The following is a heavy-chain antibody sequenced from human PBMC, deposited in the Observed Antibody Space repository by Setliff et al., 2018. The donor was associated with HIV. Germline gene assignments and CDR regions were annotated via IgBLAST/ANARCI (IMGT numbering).Heavy chain of an antibody. D-gene: IGHD6-19*01. CDR1: GYTFTSYG. Sequence: ASVKVSCKASGYTFTSYGISWVRQAPGQGLEWVGIVNPLLGLTSHSQKLQGRVTLTWDTSTNTVYMELTTLTSEDTAYYYCARAPYRSGWYGVDYWGQGTRVTVSS. V-gene: IGHV1-46*04. J-gene: IGHJ4*02. CDR2: VNPLLGLT. CDR3: ARAPYRSGWYGVDY.